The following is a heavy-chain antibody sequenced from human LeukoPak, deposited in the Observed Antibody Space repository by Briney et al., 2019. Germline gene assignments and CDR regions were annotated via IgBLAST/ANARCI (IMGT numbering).Heavy chain of an antibody. D-gene: IGHD6-13*01. CDR2: ISYDGSNK. Sequence: PGGSLRLSCAASGFTFSSYAMPWVRQAPGKGLEWVAVISYDGSNKYYAASVKGRFTISRDNSKNTLYLQMNSLRAEDTAVYYCARAGSSWLYYFDYWGQGTLVTVSS. CDR3: ARAGSSWLYYFDY. CDR1: GFTFSSYA. J-gene: IGHJ4*02. V-gene: IGHV3-30*04.